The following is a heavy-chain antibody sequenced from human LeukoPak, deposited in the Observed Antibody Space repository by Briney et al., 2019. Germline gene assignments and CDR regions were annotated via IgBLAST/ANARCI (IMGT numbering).Heavy chain of an antibody. D-gene: IGHD1-26*01. CDR1: EFSVGSNY. Sequence: GGSLRLSCAASEFSVGSNYMTWVRQAPGKGLEWVSLIYSGGSTYYADSVKGRFTISRDNSKNTLYLQMNSLRAEDTAVYYCARDLGSGSGDYWGQGTLVTVSS. CDR3: ARDLGSGSGDY. V-gene: IGHV3-66*01. CDR2: IYSGGST. J-gene: IGHJ4*02.